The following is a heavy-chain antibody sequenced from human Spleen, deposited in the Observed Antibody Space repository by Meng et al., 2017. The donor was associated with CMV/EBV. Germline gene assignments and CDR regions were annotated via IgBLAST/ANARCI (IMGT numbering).Heavy chain of an antibody. Sequence: ASVKVSCKASGYTFTSYYMHWVRQAPGQGLEWMGIINPSGGSTSYAQKFQGRVTMTRDTSTSTVYMELSSLRFDDTAVYYCARGGEQWGAFDIWGQGTMVTVSS. D-gene: IGHD6-19*01. CDR1: GYTFTSYY. V-gene: IGHV1-46*01. CDR2: INPSGGST. CDR3: ARGGEQWGAFDI. J-gene: IGHJ3*02.